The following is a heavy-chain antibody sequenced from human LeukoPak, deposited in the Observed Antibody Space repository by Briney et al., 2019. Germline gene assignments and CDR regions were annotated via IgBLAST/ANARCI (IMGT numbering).Heavy chain of an antibody. D-gene: IGHD2-2*01. CDR2: ISYDGSYK. Sequence: GGSLRLSCVASEIKFSNYDMDWVRQAPGKGLEWVATISYDGSYKYYADSVKGRFTISRDNSKNMLYLEMNSLRDEDTAIYYCAKELGHALPFDYWGQGTLVTVSS. CDR3: AKELGHALPFDY. CDR1: EIKFSNYD. J-gene: IGHJ4*02. V-gene: IGHV3-30*18.